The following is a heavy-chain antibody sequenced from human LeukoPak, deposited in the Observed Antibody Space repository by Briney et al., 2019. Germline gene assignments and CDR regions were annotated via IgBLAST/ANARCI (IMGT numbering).Heavy chain of an antibody. CDR2: ILYTVST. J-gene: IGHJ4*02. CDR3: ARRNCPGDCYHYYFDD. D-gene: IGHD2-21*02. V-gene: IGHV4-59*07. CDR1: GGSMSNYY. Sequence: SSDTLSLTCTVSGGSMSNYYWSWIRQPPGKALEWIGYILYTVSTKYIPSLKSRASISVDTSKNQFSLRLSSVTAADTAVYYCARRNCPGDCYHYYFDDWGQGTLVT.